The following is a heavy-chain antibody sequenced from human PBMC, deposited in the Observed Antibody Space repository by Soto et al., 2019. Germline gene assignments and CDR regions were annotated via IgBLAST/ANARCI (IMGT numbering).Heavy chain of an antibody. CDR3: ARHSRTARLIGY. D-gene: IGHD1-1*01. Sequence: XETLSLTCTVAGGSISSSSYYWGWIRQPPGKGLEWIGSIYYSGSTYYNPSLKSRVTISVDTSKNQFSLKLSSVTAADTAVYYCARHSRTARLIGYWGQGTLVTVSS. V-gene: IGHV4-39*01. J-gene: IGHJ4*02. CDR1: GGSISSSSYY. CDR2: IYYSGST.